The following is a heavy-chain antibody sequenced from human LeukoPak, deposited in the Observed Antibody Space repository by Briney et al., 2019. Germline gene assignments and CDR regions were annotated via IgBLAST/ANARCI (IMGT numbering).Heavy chain of an antibody. CDR1: GGSISSGDYY. CDR2: IYYSGST. CDR3: PWDQGGCKVCRAFDY. V-gene: IGHV4-30-4*01. Sequence: SQTLSLTCTVSGGSISSGDYYWSWIRQPPGKGLEWIGYIYYSGSTYYNPSLKSRVTISVDTSKNQFSLKLTDVTAADTAGYYCPWDQGGCKVCRAFDYWGQGTLVTVSS. J-gene: IGHJ4*02. D-gene: IGHD2-2*01.